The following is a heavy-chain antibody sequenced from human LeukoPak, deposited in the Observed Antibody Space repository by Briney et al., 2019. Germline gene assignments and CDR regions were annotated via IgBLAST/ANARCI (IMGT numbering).Heavy chain of an antibody. CDR2: ISSSSSYI. J-gene: IGHJ4*02. V-gene: IGHV3-21*01. Sequence: PGGSLRLSCAASGFTFSSHSMNWVRQAPGKGLEWVSSISSSSSYIYYADSVKGRFTISRDNAKNSLYLQMNSLRAEDTAVYYCARDQKTGSGSDYWGQGTLVTVSS. D-gene: IGHD3-10*01. CDR1: GFTFSSHS. CDR3: ARDQKTGSGSDY.